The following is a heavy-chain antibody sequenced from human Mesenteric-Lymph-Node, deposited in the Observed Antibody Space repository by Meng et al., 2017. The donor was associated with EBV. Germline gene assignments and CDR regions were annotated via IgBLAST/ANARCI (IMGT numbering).Heavy chain of an antibody. Sequence: VQRVQSGAEVKKPGPSVKVSCKASGYTFTSYAMHWVRQAPGQRLEWMGWINAGNGNTKYSQKFQGRVTITRDTSASTAYMELSSLRSEDTAVYYCARGQQGASYAFDYWGQGTLVTVSS. CDR1: GYTFTSYA. J-gene: IGHJ4*02. CDR3: ARGQQGASYAFDY. D-gene: IGHD1-26*01. CDR2: INAGNGNT. V-gene: IGHV1-3*01.